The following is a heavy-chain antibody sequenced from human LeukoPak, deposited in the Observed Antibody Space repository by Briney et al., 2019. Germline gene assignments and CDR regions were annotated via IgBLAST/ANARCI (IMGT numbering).Heavy chain of an antibody. J-gene: IGHJ5*02. V-gene: IGHV1-2*02. CDR3: ARDYGSGSYRGDFDP. Sequence: ASVKVSCKASGYTFTGYYIHWVRQAPGQGLEWMGWNNPNSGGTNYAQKFQGRVTMTRDTSISTAYMELSRLRSDDTAVYYCARDYGSGSYRGDFDPWGQGTLVTVSS. CDR2: NNPNSGGT. D-gene: IGHD3-10*01. CDR1: GYTFTGYY.